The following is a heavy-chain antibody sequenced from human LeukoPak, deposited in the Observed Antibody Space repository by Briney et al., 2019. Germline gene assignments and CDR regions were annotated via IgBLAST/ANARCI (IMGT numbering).Heavy chain of an antibody. Sequence: NPSETLSLTCTVSGGSISNGDYYWSWIRQPPGKGLEWIGYIYYSGSTYYNPSLKSRVTISVDTSKNQFSLKLSSVTAADTAVYYCARVPLWFGELPHWYFDLWGRGTLVTVSS. CDR3: ARVPLWFGELPHWYFDL. J-gene: IGHJ2*01. CDR1: GGSISNGDYY. D-gene: IGHD3-10*01. V-gene: IGHV4-30-4*01. CDR2: IYYSGST.